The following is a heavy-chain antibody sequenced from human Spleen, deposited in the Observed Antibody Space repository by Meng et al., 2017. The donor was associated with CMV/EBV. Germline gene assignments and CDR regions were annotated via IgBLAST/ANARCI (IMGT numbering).Heavy chain of an antibody. CDR1: GYHFRAHS. Sequence: GYHFRAHSLHWVRQAPGEGLGWMGRLNPYTDTATFSQSSQGRIAMTRDTSISTTDMEMRGLRSHGTGIYCRGRDALHSGVAGLRLDWGQGTLVTVSS. J-gene: IGHJ4*02. D-gene: IGHD5-12*01. V-gene: IGHV1-2*05. CDR2: LNPYTDTA. CDR3: GRDALHSGVAGLRLD.